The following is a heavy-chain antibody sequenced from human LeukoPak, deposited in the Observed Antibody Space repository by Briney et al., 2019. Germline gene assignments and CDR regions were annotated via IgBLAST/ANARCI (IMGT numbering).Heavy chain of an antibody. V-gene: IGHV1-18*01. CDR2: ISAYNGNT. CDR3: ARPTDDILTGYYKGGFDY. J-gene: IGHJ4*02. D-gene: IGHD3-9*01. Sequence: ASVKVSCKASGYTFTSYGISWVRQAPGQGLEWMGWISAYNGNTNYAQKLQGRVTMTTDTSTSTAYMELRSLRSDDTAVYYCARPTDDILTGYYKGGFDYWGQGTPVTVSS. CDR1: GYTFTSYG.